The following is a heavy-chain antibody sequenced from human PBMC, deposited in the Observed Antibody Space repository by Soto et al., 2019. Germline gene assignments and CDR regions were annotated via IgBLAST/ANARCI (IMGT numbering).Heavy chain of an antibody. J-gene: IGHJ4*02. CDR3: AKAAQRGVIITPDY. Sequence: GGSLRLSCAASGFTFSSYAMSWVRHAPGKGLEWVSAISGSGGSTYYADSVKGRFTISRDNSKTTLYLQMNSLRAEDTAVYYCAKAAQRGVIITPDYWGQGTLVTVSS. CDR1: GFTFSSYA. CDR2: ISGSGGST. D-gene: IGHD3-10*01. V-gene: IGHV3-23*01.